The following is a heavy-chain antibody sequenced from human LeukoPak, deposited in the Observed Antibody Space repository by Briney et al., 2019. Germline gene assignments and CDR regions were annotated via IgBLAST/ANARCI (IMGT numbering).Heavy chain of an antibody. CDR3: ARDRDYYDSTGLELEDYYMDV. J-gene: IGHJ6*03. V-gene: IGHV4-4*07. CDR2: IYTSGST. CDR1: GGSISSYY. D-gene: IGHD3-22*01. Sequence: SETLSLTCTVSGGSISSYYWSWIRQPAGKGLEWIGRIYTSGSTNYNPSLKSRVTMSVDTSKNQFSLKLSSVTAADTAVYYCARDRDYYDSTGLELEDYYMDVWGKGTTVTVSS.